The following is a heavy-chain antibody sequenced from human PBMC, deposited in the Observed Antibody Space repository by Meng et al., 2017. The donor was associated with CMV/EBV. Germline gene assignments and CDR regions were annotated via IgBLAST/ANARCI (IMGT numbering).Heavy chain of an antibody. CDR2: INDSGST. V-gene: IGHV4-34*01. CDR3: ARGGGSTDYYRSNYYYYGMDV. Sequence: SETLSLTCAVYGGSFSGYYWSWIRQPPGKGLEWIGEINDSGSTNYNPSLKSRVTISVDTSKNQFSLKLSSVTAADTAVYYCARGGGSTDYYRSNYYYYGMDVWGQGTTVTVSS. D-gene: IGHD3-22*01. CDR1: GGSFSGYY. J-gene: IGHJ6*02.